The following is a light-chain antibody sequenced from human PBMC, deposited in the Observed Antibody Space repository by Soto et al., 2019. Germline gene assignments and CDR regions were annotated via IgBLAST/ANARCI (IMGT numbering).Light chain of an antibody. Sequence: EVVVTQSPDTLSLSPGETATLSCRASQSVSSSVAWYQHKPGQSPRLVVYSGDKRAPGIPPRFSGSGSGTDVTLTISSLDSDNFAIYYCQQRYSWLRAFGPGTKVEVK. CDR1: QSVSSS. CDR3: QQRYSWLRA. V-gene: IGKV3-11*01. J-gene: IGKJ1*01. CDR2: SGD.